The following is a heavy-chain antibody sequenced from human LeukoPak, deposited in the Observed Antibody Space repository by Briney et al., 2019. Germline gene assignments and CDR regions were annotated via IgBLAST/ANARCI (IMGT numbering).Heavy chain of an antibody. CDR2: INSDGSST. D-gene: IGHD5-12*01. CDR3: ASCGYSGYDDDAFDI. Sequence: PGGSLRLSCAASGFTFSSYWMHWVRQAPGKGLVWVSRINSDGSSTSYADSVKGRFTISRDNAKNTLYLQMNSLRAEDTAVYYCASCGYSGYDDDAFDIWGQGTMVTVPS. J-gene: IGHJ3*02. V-gene: IGHV3-74*01. CDR1: GFTFSSYW.